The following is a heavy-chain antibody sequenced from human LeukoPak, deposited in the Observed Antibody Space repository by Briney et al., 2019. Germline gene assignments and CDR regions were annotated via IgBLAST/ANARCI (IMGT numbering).Heavy chain of an antibody. CDR2: MYYCGHT. CDR1: GGSINHYY. J-gene: IGHJ4*02. CDR3: AIQSAGVPLAGSPPYCDY. D-gene: IGHD6-19*01. Sequence: PSETLSLTCTISGGSINHYYWSWIRQAPGKGLEFIGYMYYCGHTNYNPSLKGRATISVDTSKNQFSLKLSSVNAADTAVYFCAIQSAGVPLAGSPPYCDYGGQGTLVPSPQ. V-gene: IGHV4-59*08.